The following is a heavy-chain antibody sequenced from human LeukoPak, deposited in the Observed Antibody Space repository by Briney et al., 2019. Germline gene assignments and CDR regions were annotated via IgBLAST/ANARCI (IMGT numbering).Heavy chain of an antibody. J-gene: IGHJ4*02. CDR3: AKEVPNYDFWSGYSGTDY. Sequence: SCKASGYTFTGYYMHWVRQAPGQGLEWVAFIRYDGSNKYYADSVKGRFTISRDNSKNTLYLQMNSLRAEDTAVYYCAKEVPNYDFWSGYSGTDYWGQGTLVTVSS. CDR2: IRYDGSNK. V-gene: IGHV3-30*02. CDR1: GYTFTGYY. D-gene: IGHD3-3*01.